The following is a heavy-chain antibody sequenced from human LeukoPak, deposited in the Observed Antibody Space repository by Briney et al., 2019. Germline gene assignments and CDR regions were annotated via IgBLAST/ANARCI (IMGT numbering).Heavy chain of an antibody. V-gene: IGHV1-2*06. CDR2: INPNGGDT. CDR3: ARAGALYDAFDI. J-gene: IGHJ3*02. Sequence: ASVKVSCKASGYTFTCYYTHWVRQAPGQGLEWMGRINPNGGDTNYAQKFQGRVTVTRDTSISTAYMELSRLRSDDTAVYFCARAGALYDAFDIWGQGTMVTVSS. D-gene: IGHD4/OR15-4a*01. CDR1: GYTFTCYY.